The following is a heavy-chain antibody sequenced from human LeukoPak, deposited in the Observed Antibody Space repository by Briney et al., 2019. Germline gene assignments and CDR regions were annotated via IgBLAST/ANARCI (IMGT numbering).Heavy chain of an antibody. V-gene: IGHV1-18*01. J-gene: IGHJ4*02. Sequence: ASVKVSCKASGYTLTSYGISWVRQAPGQALEWMGWISANNGNTNYAQKLQGRVTMTTDTSTSTAYMELRSLRSDDTAVYYCARSFIWRNTYYYDSSGYDVDYWGQGTLVTVSS. CDR3: ARSFIWRNTYYYDSSGYDVDY. D-gene: IGHD3-22*01. CDR1: GYTLTSYG. CDR2: ISANNGNT.